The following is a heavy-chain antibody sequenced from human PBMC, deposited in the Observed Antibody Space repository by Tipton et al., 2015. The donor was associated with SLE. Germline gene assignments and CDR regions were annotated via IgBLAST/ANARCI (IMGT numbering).Heavy chain of an antibody. Sequence: QLVQSGGGLIQPGGSLRLSCAASGVAVSSNYMSWVRQAPGKGLEWVSIIYSGGTTYYADSVKGRFTISRDNSKNSLYLEMNSLRAEDSALYYCARDSSHCRYEDCRGDAFDVWGQGTMVTVSS. J-gene: IGHJ3*01. V-gene: IGHV3-53*01. CDR3: ARDSSHCRYEDCRGDAFDV. CDR2: IYSGGTT. CDR1: GVAVSSNY. D-gene: IGHD3-16*02.